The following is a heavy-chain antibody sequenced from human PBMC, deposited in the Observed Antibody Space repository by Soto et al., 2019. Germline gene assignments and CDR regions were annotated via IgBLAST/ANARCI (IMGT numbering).Heavy chain of an antibody. Sequence: SETLSLTCTVSGGSISSYYWSWIRQPPGKGLEWIGYIYYSGSTNYNPSLKSRVTISVDTSKNQFSLKLSSVTAADTAVYYCARVTNNWNYEAGEHFDYWGQGTLVTVSS. CDR3: ARVTNNWNYEAGEHFDY. CDR2: IYYSGST. CDR1: GGSISSYY. D-gene: IGHD1-7*01. J-gene: IGHJ4*02. V-gene: IGHV4-59*01.